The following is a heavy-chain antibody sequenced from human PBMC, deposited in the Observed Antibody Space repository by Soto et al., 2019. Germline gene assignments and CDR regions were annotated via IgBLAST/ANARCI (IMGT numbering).Heavy chain of an antibody. CDR3: ARDERATCTGTTCYYFDY. CDR1: GYTFARYG. D-gene: IGHD2-2*01. CDR2: TSDNNDNI. Sequence: ASVNVSCKASGYTFARYGISWVRQAPGQGLEWMAWTSDNNDNINYAEKYRGRVTPTTDISTGTAYMELRSLRSDDTAVYYCARDERATCTGTTCYYFDYWGQGTLVTVSS. J-gene: IGHJ4*02. V-gene: IGHV1-18*04.